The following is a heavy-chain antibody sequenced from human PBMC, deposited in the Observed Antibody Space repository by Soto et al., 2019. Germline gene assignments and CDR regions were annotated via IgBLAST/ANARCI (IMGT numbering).Heavy chain of an antibody. CDR2: IYYSGST. D-gene: IGHD4-17*01. CDR3: ARDKHGDYPRLGEDDAFDI. J-gene: IGHJ3*02. Sequence: SETLSLTCTVSGGSISSYYWSWIRQPPGKGLEWIGYIYYSGSTNYNPSLKSRVTISVDTSKNQFSLKLSSVTAADTAVYYCARDKHGDYPRLGEDDAFDIWGQGTMVTVSS. V-gene: IGHV4-59*01. CDR1: GGSISSYY.